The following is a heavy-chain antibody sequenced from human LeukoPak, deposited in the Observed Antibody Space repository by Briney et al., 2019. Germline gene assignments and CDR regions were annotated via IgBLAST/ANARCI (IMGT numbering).Heavy chain of an antibody. CDR2: INPNSGGT. CDR3: ARGDSSSSLLIDY. V-gene: IGHV1-2*04. Sequence: ASVKVSCKASGYTFTGYYMHWVRQAPGQGLEWMGWINPNSGGTNYARKFQGWVTMTRDTSISTAYMELSRLRSDDTAVYCCARGDSSSSLLIDYWGQGTLVTVSS. CDR1: GYTFTGYY. D-gene: IGHD6-13*01. J-gene: IGHJ4*02.